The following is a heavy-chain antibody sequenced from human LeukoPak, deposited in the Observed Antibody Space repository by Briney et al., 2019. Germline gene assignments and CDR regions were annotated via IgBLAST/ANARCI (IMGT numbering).Heavy chain of an antibody. CDR1: GFTVSSNY. Sequence: GGSLRLSCAASGFTVSSNYMSWVRQAPGKGLEWVSVIYSGGRTYYADSVKGRFTISRDNSKNTLYLQMNSLRAEDTAVYYCARGVTTGNWYFDLWGRGTLVTVSS. CDR2: IYSGGRT. D-gene: IGHD4-17*01. J-gene: IGHJ2*01. V-gene: IGHV3-66*01. CDR3: ARGVTTGNWYFDL.